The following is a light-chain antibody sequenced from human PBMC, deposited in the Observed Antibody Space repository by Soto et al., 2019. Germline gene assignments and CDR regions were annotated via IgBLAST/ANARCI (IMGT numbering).Light chain of an antibody. Sequence: EIVLTQSPGTLSLSPGERATLSCRARQSVSSSYLAWYQQKPGQAPRLLIYGASSRATGIPDRFSGSGSGTDFTLTISRLEPEDFAVYYCQQYSSSPTYTFGQGTKLEIK. CDR2: GAS. CDR1: QSVSSSY. J-gene: IGKJ2*01. V-gene: IGKV3-20*01. CDR3: QQYSSSPTYT.